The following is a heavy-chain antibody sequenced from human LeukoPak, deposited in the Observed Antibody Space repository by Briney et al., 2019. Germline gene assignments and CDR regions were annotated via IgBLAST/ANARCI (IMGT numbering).Heavy chain of an antibody. V-gene: IGHV4-34*01. CDR2: INHSGST. D-gene: IGHD6-19*01. CDR1: GGSFSGYY. CDR3: ARRCRIGSGWFYDY. J-gene: IGHJ4*02. Sequence: SETLSLTCAVYGGSFSGYYWTWIRQPPGKGREWIGEINHSGSTNYNPPLKSRVTIPVDTSKNQISLKLSSVTAADTAVYYCARRCRIGSGWFYDYWGQGTLVTVSS.